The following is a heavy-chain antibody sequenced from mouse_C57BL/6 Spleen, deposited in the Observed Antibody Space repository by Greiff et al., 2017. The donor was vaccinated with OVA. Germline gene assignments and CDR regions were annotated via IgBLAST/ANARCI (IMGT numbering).Heavy chain of an antibody. J-gene: IGHJ2*01. D-gene: IGHD1-2*01. Sequence: EVMLVESGGGLVKPGGSLKLSCAASGFTFSDYGMHWVRQAPEKGLEWVAYISSGSSTIYYADTVKGRFTISRDNAKNTLFLQMTSLRSEDTAMYYCATSLLPYYFDYWGQGTTLTVSS. V-gene: IGHV5-17*01. CDR2: ISSGSSTI. CDR1: GFTFSDYG. CDR3: ATSLLPYYFDY.